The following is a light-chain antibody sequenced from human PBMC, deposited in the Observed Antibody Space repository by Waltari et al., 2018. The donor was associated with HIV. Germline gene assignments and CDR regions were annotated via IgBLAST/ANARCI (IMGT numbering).Light chain of an antibody. Sequence: QSVVTQPPSASGTPGQRVTISCSGSGSNIGTYSVNWYQHFPGTAPKLLIYMNDQRPSGVPGRFSGSQAGTSASLAISVLQYDDEADYYCAVWDDSLGGAVFGGGTKLTVL. CDR3: AVWDDSLGGAV. V-gene: IGLV1-47*01. J-gene: IGLJ2*01. CDR2: MND. CDR1: GSNIGTYS.